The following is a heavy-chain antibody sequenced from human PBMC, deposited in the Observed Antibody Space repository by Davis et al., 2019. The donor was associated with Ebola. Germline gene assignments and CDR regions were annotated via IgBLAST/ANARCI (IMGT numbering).Heavy chain of an antibody. CDR1: GFTFRTYS. CDR2: ISSTSTI. V-gene: IGHV3-48*02. CDR3: ARDLGAKTGTTIGDY. J-gene: IGHJ4*02. Sequence: GESLKISCAASGFTFRTYSMNWVRQAPGKGLEWVSYISSTSTIHYADSVKGRFTVSRDNAKSSLYLQMNSLRDEDTAIYYCARDLGAKTGTTIGDYWGQGTLVTVSS. D-gene: IGHD1-1*01.